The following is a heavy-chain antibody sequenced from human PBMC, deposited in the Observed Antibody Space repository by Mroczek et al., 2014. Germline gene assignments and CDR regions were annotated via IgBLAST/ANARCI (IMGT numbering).Heavy chain of an antibody. D-gene: IGHD3-3*01. Sequence: QVQLQQWGPGLVKPSQTLSLTCTVSGGSISSGSYYWSWIRQPAGKGLEWIGRIYTSGSTNYNPSLKSRVTISVDTSKNQFSLKLSSVTAADTAVYYCARDSWADFWSGYDYWGQGTLVTVSS. CDR2: IYTSGST. CDR1: GGSISSGSYY. CDR3: ARDSWADFWSGYDY. J-gene: IGHJ4*02. V-gene: IGHV4-61*02.